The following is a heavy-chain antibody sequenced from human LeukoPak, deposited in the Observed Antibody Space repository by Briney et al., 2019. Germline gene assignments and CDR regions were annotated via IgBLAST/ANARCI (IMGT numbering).Heavy chain of an antibody. CDR2: ISSSSSYI. D-gene: IGHD4-17*01. V-gene: IGHV3-21*01. Sequence: PGGSLRLSCAASGFTFSSYSMNWVRQAPGKGLEWVSSISSSSSYIYYADSVKGRFTISRDNSKNTLYLQMSSLRAEDTAVYYCVKDRPPAVTMYYFDYWGQGTLVTVSS. CDR1: GFTFSSYS. CDR3: VKDRPPAVTMYYFDY. J-gene: IGHJ4*02.